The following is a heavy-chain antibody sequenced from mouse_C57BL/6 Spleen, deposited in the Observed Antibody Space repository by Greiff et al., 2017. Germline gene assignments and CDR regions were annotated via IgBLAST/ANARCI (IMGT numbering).Heavy chain of an antibody. J-gene: IGHJ3*01. V-gene: IGHV1-53*01. Sequence: QVQLQQPGTELVKPGASVKLSCKASGYTFTSYWMHWVKQRPGQGLEWIGSIHPTDGGTNYNEKFKSKATLTVDKSSSTAYMQRSSLTSEDSAVYYCAKEASNDGSLEYWGQGTLVTVSA. CDR2: IHPTDGGT. D-gene: IGHD2-12*01. CDR1: GYTFTSYW. CDR3: AKEASNDGSLEY.